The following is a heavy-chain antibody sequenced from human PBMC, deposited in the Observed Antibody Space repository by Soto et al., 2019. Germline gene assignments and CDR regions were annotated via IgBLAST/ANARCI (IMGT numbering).Heavy chain of an antibody. Sequence: EVQLLESGGDLVQPGGSLRLSCAASGFSFRSYTMGWVRQAPGKGLNWVSSISAGGDGTYYADSVKGRFTISRDNSKNTVYLQMTSLRADDTAGYYCADGGRYPYYWGPGTLVTVSS. D-gene: IGHD1-26*01. V-gene: IGHV3-23*01. J-gene: IGHJ4*02. CDR1: GFSFRSYT. CDR3: ADGGRYPYY. CDR2: ISAGGDGT.